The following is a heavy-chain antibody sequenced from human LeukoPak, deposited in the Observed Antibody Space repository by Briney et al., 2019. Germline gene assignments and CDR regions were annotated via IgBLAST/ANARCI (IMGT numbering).Heavy chain of an antibody. V-gene: IGHV5-51*01. D-gene: IGHD3-22*01. CDR1: GYTFTTSW. Sequence: SGESLKISCKGSGYTFTTSWIGWVRQMPGKGLEWMGIIYPGDSDTGYSPSFQGQVTISADKSISTAYLQWSSLKASDTAMYYCARLFKQLVVTHDAFDIWGQGTMVTVSS. CDR3: ARLFKQLVVTHDAFDI. J-gene: IGHJ3*02. CDR2: IYPGDSDT.